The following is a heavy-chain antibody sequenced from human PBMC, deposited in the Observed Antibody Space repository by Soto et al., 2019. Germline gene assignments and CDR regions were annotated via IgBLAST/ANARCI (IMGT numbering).Heavy chain of an antibody. CDR3: ARLGSSSYYYGMDV. D-gene: IGHD6-13*01. CDR2: IGTAGDT. CDR1: GFTFSSYD. V-gene: IGHV3-13*01. Sequence: GSLRLCCASSGFTFSSYDMHWVRQATGKGLEWVSAIGTAGDTYYPGSVKGRFTISRENAKNSLYLQMNSLRAGDTAVYYCARLGSSSYYYGMDVWGQGTTVTVSS. J-gene: IGHJ6*02.